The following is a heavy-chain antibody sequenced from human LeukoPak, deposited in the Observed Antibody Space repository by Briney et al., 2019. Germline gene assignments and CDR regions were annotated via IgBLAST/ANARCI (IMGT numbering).Heavy chain of an antibody. CDR2: INFSGTT. CDR3: ARGSGALYFGMDV. Sequence: SETLSLSSTVPSGSIRSYYWSWIRQPPGEGLEWIGYINFSGTTNYNPSLKNRVAISADTSKDQFSLRLTSVTAADTAVYYCARGSGALYFGMDVWGQGTAPTVPS. V-gene: IGHV4-59*01. J-gene: IGHJ6*02. CDR1: SGSIRSYY. D-gene: IGHD3-10*01.